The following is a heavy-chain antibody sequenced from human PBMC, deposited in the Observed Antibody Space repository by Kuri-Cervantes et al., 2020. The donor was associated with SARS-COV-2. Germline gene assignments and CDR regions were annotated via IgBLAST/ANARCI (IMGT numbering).Heavy chain of an antibody. CDR2: IRHDGNDK. D-gene: IGHD3-22*01. V-gene: IGHV3-30*02. CDR1: GFIFNNYG. CDR3: AKDHDDSSGYYLGAEYFQH. Sequence: GESLKISCAASGFIFNNYGIHWVRQAPGKGLEWVTFIRHDGNDKFYADSVKGRFTISRDNSKNTLYLQMNSLRAEDTAVYYCAKDHDDSSGYYLGAEYFQHWGQGTLVTVSS. J-gene: IGHJ1*01.